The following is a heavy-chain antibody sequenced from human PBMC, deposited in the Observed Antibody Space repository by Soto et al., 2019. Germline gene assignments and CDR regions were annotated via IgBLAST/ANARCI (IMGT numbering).Heavy chain of an antibody. CDR1: GVSISATCNY. D-gene: IGHD3-10*01. Sequence: QLQLQQSGPGVVKPSESLSLTCTVSGVSISATCNYWGWIRPTPAKGLEWIGTIYYTGETFYNTSLKGRVTISIDTSKIHFSLSRNSVTAADTAIYYCARHGSFGGQAAVFTVSS. CDR2: IYYTGET. CDR3: ARHGSF. J-gene: IGHJ1*01. V-gene: IGHV4-39*01.